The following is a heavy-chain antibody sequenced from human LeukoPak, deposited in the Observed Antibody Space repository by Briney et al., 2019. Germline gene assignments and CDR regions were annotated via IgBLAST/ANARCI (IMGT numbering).Heavy chain of an antibody. D-gene: IGHD3-10*01. CDR3: ARAGWFGQLYGPLDY. CDR2: INHSGST. V-gene: IGHV4-34*01. CDR1: GGSFSDYY. J-gene: IGHJ4*02. Sequence: SETLSLTCAVYGGSFSDYYWSWIRNAPAKGLEWIGEINHSGSTNYRPSLKSRVTMSVDMSKNQFSLKLKFVTAADTAVYYCARAGWFGQLYGPLDYWGQGSLVTVSS.